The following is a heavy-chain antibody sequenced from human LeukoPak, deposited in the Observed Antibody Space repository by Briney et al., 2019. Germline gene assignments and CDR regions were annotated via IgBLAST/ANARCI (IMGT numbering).Heavy chain of an antibody. D-gene: IGHD1-26*01. Sequence: SETLSLTCTVSGGSISDYYWSWIRQPPGKGLEWIGYISYSGSTNYNPSLKSRATISLDTSKSKFSLNLSSVTAADTGVYYCARGVGATTSLLHWGQGSLVTVSS. CDR2: ISYSGST. CDR1: GGSISDYY. V-gene: IGHV4-59*01. J-gene: IGHJ4*02. CDR3: ARGVGATTSLLH.